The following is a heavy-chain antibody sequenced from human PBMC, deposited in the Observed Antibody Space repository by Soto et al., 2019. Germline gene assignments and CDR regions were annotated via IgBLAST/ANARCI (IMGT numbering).Heavy chain of an antibody. D-gene: IGHD6-13*01. Sequence: GASVKVSCKASGGTFSSYAISWVRQAPGQGLEWMGGIIPIFGTANYAQKFQGRVTITADKSTSTAYMELSSLRSEDTAVYYCAIRIAAAGTIHYYYGMDVWGQGTTVTVSS. CDR2: IIPIFGTA. V-gene: IGHV1-69*06. J-gene: IGHJ6*02. CDR1: GGTFSSYA. CDR3: AIRIAAAGTIHYYYGMDV.